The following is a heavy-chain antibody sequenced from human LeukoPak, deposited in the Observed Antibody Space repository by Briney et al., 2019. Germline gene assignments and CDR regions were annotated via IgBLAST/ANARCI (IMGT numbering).Heavy chain of an antibody. V-gene: IGHV3-30-3*01. Sequence: GGSLRLSCAASGFTFSSYAMHWVRQAPGKGLEWVAVISYDGSNKYYADSVKGRFTISRDNSKNTLYLQMNSLRAEDTAVYYCARPGWVEGGFDYWGQGTLVTVSS. D-gene: IGHD2-15*01. CDR1: GFTFSSYA. CDR3: ARPGWVEGGFDY. J-gene: IGHJ4*02. CDR2: ISYDGSNK.